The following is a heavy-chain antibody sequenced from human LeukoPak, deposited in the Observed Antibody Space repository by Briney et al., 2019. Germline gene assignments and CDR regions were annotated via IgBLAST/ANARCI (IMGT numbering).Heavy chain of an antibody. V-gene: IGHV3-30-3*01. D-gene: IGHD4-17*01. CDR2: ISYDGSNK. J-gene: IGHJ4*02. CDR1: GFTFSSYA. Sequence: GRSLRLSCAASGFTFSSYAMHWVRQAPGKGLEWVAVISYDGSNKFYADSVKGRFTISRDNSKNTLYLQMNSLRAEDTAVYYCARDLRYYGDSPYWGQGTLVTVSS. CDR3: ARDLRYYGDSPY.